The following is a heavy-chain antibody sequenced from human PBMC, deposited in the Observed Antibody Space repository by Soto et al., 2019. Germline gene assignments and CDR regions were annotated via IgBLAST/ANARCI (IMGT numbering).Heavy chain of an antibody. CDR2: FDPEDGET. J-gene: IGHJ6*02. V-gene: IGHV1-24*01. CDR3: ATVKIVVVPAAMHYYYYGMDV. D-gene: IGHD2-2*01. Sequence: ASVKVSCKVSGYTLTELSMHWVRQAPGKGLEWMGGFDPEDGETIYVQKFQGRVTMTEDTSTDTAYMELSSLRSEDTAVYYCATVKIVVVPAAMHYYYYGMDVWGQGTRSPSP. CDR1: GYTLTELS.